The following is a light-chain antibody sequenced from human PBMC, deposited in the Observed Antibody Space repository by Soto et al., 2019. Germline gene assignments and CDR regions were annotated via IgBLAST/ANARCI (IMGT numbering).Light chain of an antibody. J-gene: IGLJ1*01. CDR2: DVT. Sequence: QSVLTQPASVSGSPGQSSAISCTGTSSDVGGYNYVSWYQQHPGKAPKLITYDVTNRPSGVSNRFSGSKSGNTASLTISGLQAEDEADYYCSSYTSSSTYVFGTGTKVTVL. V-gene: IGLV2-14*01. CDR1: SSDVGGYNY. CDR3: SSYTSSSTYV.